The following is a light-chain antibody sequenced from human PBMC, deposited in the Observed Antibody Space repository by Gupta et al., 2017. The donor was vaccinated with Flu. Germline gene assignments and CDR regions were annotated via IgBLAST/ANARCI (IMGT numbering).Light chain of an antibody. CDR3: QQYNNYWT. J-gene: IGKJ1*01. V-gene: IGKV1-5*03. CDR1: QSISRG. CDR2: KAS. Sequence: DIQMTQSPSTLSASGGDRVTITCRASQSISRGLAWYQQKPGKAPKLLIYKASTLDSGVPSRFSGSGVGTEFTLTISSLQPDDSATYYCQQYNNYWTFGQGTKVEIK.